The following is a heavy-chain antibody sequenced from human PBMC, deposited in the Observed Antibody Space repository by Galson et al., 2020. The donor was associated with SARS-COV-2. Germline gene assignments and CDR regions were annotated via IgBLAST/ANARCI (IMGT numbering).Heavy chain of an antibody. J-gene: IGHJ4*02. CDR1: GYTFISFY. D-gene: IGHD2-21*01. CDR3: AREWGDINSSVFDY. V-gene: IGHV1-46*04. CDR2: INPSGDIT. Sequence: ASVKVSCKASGYTFISFYIHWVRQAPGQGLEWMGVINPSGDITSYAQTLRGRVTVTRDMSTQTVYMELSSLTSEDTAVYYCAREWGDINSSVFDYWGQGSLVVVSS.